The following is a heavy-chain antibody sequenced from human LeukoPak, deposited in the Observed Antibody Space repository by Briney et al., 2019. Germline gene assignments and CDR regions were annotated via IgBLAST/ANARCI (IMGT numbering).Heavy chain of an antibody. CDR3: ARVKRATYYYDSSGLYYYYYYMDV. V-gene: IGHV4-4*07. CDR2: IYTSGSH. Sequence: SETLSLTCTVYGRSLSSYYWSWIRQPAGKGLEWIGRIYTSGSHNYNPSLKSRVTMSVDTPKNQSSLKLSSVTAADTAVYYCARVKRATYYYDSSGLYYYYYYMDVWGKGTTVTVSS. CDR1: GRSLSSYY. D-gene: IGHD3-22*01. J-gene: IGHJ6*03.